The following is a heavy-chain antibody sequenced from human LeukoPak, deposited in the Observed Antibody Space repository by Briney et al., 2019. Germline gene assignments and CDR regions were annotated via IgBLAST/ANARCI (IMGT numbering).Heavy chain of an antibody. CDR3: ARAYPGGGNGLLGY. CDR2: IYDSGTT. D-gene: IGHD2-15*01. J-gene: IGHJ4*02. CDR1: GGSISYYH. Sequence: SETLSLTCTVSGGSISYYHWSWIRQPPGKGLEWIGYIYDSGTTNYNPSLKSRVAISEDTSKNQFSLKLNSMTAADTAVYYCARAYPGGGNGLLGYWGQGTLVTVSS. V-gene: IGHV4-59*01.